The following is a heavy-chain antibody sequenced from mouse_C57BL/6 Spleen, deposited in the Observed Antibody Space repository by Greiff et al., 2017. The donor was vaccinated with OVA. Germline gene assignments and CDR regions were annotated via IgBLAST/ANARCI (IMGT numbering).Heavy chain of an antibody. Sequence: EVQLQESGGGLVKPGGSLKLSCAASGFTFSDYGMHWVRQAPEKGLEWVAYISSGSSTIYYADTVKGRFTISRDNAKNTLFLQMTSLRSEDTAMYYCARRYGSSLYWYFDVWGTGTTVTVSS. J-gene: IGHJ1*03. V-gene: IGHV5-17*01. CDR1: GFTFSDYG. CDR2: ISSGSSTI. D-gene: IGHD1-1*01. CDR3: ARRYGSSLYWYFDV.